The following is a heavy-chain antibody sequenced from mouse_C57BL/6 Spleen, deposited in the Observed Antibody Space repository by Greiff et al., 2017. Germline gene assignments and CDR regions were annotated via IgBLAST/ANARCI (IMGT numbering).Heavy chain of an antibody. CDR2: IYPGDGDT. Sequence: QVQLQQSGPELVKPGASVKISCKASGYAFSSSWMNWVKQRPGKGLEWIGRIYPGDGDTYYNGTFKGKATLTADKASSTAYMQLSSLTSEDSAVXFCAIDSSGPRFAYWGQGTLVTVSA. CDR1: GYAFSSSW. D-gene: IGHD3-2*01. CDR3: AIDSSGPRFAY. J-gene: IGHJ3*01. V-gene: IGHV1-82*01.